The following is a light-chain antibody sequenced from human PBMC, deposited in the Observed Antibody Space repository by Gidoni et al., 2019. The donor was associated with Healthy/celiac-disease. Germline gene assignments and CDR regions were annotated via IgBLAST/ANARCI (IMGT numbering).Light chain of an antibody. Sequence: DIQLTQSPSFLSASVGDRVTITCRASQGISSYLAWYQHKPGKAPKLLIYAASTLQSGVPSSFSGSGSGTEFTLTISSLQPEDFATYYCQQLNSYPLTFGGGTKVEIK. CDR3: QQLNSYPLT. CDR2: AAS. CDR1: QGISSY. J-gene: IGKJ4*01. V-gene: IGKV1-9*01.